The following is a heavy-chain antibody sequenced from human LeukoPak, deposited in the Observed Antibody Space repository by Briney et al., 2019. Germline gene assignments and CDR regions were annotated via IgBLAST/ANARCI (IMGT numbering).Heavy chain of an antibody. J-gene: IGHJ3*02. D-gene: IGHD5-12*01. V-gene: IGHV1-69*01. Sequence: SVKVSCKASGGTFSSYAISWVRQAPGQGLEWMEGIIPIFGTANYAQKFQGRVTITAHESTSTAYMELSSLRSEDTAVYHCARGSGLATIRGAFDIWGLGTMVTVSS. CDR2: IIPIFGTA. CDR3: ARGSGLATIRGAFDI. CDR1: GGTFSSYA.